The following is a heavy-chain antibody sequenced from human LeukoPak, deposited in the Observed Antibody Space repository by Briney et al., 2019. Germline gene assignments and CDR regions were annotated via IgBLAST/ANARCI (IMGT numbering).Heavy chain of an antibody. V-gene: IGHV3-9*01. D-gene: IGHD2-2*02. CDR3: AKEADGVPPGKPLNWFDR. CDR2: ISWNSGSI. J-gene: IGHJ5*02. CDR1: GFTFDDYA. Sequence: GGSLRLSCAASGFTFDDYATHWVRQAPGKGLEWVSGISWNSGSIGYADSVKGRFTISRDNAKNTLYLQMSGLRAEDTAVYYCAKEADGVPPGKPLNWFDRRGQGTLVTVSS.